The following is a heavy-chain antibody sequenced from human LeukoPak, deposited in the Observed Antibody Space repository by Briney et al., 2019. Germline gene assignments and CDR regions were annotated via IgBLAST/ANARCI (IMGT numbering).Heavy chain of an antibody. Sequence: SETLSLTCTVSGGSVNSGSYYWSWIRQPPGKGLEWIGYIYYSGTTNCNPSLKSRVTISVDTSKNQFSLKMSSVTAADTAVYYCASVYDYVQFWGQGTLVTVSS. CDR2: IYYSGTT. CDR1: GGSVNSGSYY. CDR3: ASVYDYVQF. J-gene: IGHJ4*02. V-gene: IGHV4-61*01. D-gene: IGHD3-16*01.